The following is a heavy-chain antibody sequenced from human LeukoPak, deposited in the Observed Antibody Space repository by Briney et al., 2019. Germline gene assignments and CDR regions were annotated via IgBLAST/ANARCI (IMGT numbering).Heavy chain of an antibody. CDR1: GGTFSSYA. D-gene: IGHD6-13*01. Sequence: ASVKVFCKASGGTFSSYAISWVRQAPGQGLEWMGGIIPIFGTANYAQKFQGRVTITADESTSTAYMELSSLRSEDTAVYYCARDGAAAGNYYYYGMDVWGQGTTVTVSS. CDR3: ARDGAAAGNYYYYGMDV. V-gene: IGHV1-69*13. J-gene: IGHJ6*02. CDR2: IIPIFGTA.